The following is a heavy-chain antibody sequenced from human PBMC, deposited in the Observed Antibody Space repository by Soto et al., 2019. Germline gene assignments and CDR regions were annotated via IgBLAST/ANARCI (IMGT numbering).Heavy chain of an antibody. CDR3: SRDSWAGTRITIFGVALDY. CDR1: GFTFSSYS. D-gene: IGHD3-3*01. CDR2: ISSSSSYI. V-gene: IGHV3-21*01. Sequence: GGSLRLSCAASGFTFSSYSMNWVRQAPGKGLEWVSSISSSSSYIYYADSVKGRFTISRDNAKNSLYLQMNSLRAEDTAVYYFSRDSWAGTRITIFGVALDYWGQGTLVTVSS. J-gene: IGHJ4*02.